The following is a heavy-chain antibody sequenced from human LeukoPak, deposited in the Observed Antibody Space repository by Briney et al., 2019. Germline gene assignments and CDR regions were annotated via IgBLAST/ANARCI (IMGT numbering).Heavy chain of an antibody. V-gene: IGHV4-39*07. Sequence: SETLSLTCTVSGGSISSSSYYWGWIRQPPGTGLEWIGSIYYSGSTYYNPSLKSRVTISVDTSKNQFSLKLSSVTAADTAVYYCARGMVRGVSWFDPWGQGTLVTVSS. J-gene: IGHJ5*02. CDR1: GGSISSSSYY. CDR3: ARGMVRGVSWFDP. CDR2: IYYSGST. D-gene: IGHD3-10*01.